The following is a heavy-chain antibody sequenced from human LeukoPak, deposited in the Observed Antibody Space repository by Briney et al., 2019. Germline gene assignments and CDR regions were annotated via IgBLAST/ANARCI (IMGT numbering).Heavy chain of an antibody. J-gene: IGHJ4*02. CDR3: ATVVGYCSGGSCSLDY. CDR2: ISAYNGNT. Sequence: ASVKVSCKASGYTFTSYGISWVRQAPGQGLEWMGWISAYNGNTNYAQKLQGRVTMTEDTSTDTAYMELSSLRSEDTAVYYCATVVGYCSGGSCSLDYWGQGTLVTVSS. D-gene: IGHD2-15*01. CDR1: GYTFTSYG. V-gene: IGHV1-18*01.